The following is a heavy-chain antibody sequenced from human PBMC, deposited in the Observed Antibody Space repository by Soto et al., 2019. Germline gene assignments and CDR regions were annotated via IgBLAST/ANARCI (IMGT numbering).Heavy chain of an antibody. Sequence: PSETLSLTCAVSGGSISSGGYSWSWIRQSPGKGLEWIGYIYHSGSTYYNPSLKSRVTISVDRSKNQFSLKLSSVTAADTAVYYCARGMAGTFDYWGRGTLVTVSS. CDR3: ARGMAGTFDY. V-gene: IGHV4-30-2*06. J-gene: IGHJ4*02. CDR1: GGSISSGGYS. CDR2: IYHSGST.